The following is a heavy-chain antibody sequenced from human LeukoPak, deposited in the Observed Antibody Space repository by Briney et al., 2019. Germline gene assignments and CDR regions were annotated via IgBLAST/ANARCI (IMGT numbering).Heavy chain of an antibody. CDR1: GFTVSSNY. V-gene: IGHV3-53*01. J-gene: IGHJ4*02. CDR3: AREDGYSGYDNFDY. D-gene: IGHD5-12*01. CDR2: IYSGGST. Sequence: GGSLRLSCAASGFTVSSNYMSCVRQAPGKGLEWVSVIYSGGSTYYADSVKGRFTISRDNSKNTLYLQMNSLRAEDTAVYYCAREDGYSGYDNFDYWGQGTLVTVSS.